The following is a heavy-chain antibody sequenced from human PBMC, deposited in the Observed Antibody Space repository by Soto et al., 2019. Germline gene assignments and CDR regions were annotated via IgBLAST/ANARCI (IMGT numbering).Heavy chain of an antibody. CDR1: GFTFSSYS. V-gene: IGHV3-21*01. CDR3: ARENCSSTSCYPGEDYFDY. J-gene: IGHJ4*02. CDR2: ISSSSSYI. Sequence: EVQMVESGGGLVKPGGSLRLSCAASGFTFSSYSMNWVRQSPGKGLEWVSSISSSSSYIYYADSVKGRFTISRDTAKNSLYLQMNSLGAEDTAVYYCARENCSSTSCYPGEDYFDYLGQGTLVTVSS. D-gene: IGHD2-2*01.